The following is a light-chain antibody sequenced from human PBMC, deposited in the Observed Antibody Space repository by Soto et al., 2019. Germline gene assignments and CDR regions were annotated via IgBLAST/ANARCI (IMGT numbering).Light chain of an antibody. J-gene: IGKJ1*01. CDR1: QSISSSF. V-gene: IGKV3D-20*02. CDR3: QQRTNWLWT. Sequence: EIVLTQSPGTLSLSPGERATLSCRASQSISSSFLAWYQQKPGQAPRLLIYGASSRATGIPDTFSGSGSGTDFTLTIDSLEPEDFAVYYCQQRTNWLWTFGPGTKVDIK. CDR2: GAS.